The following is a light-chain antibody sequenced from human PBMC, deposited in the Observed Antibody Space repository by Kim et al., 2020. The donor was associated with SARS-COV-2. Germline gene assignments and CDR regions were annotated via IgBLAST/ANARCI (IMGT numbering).Light chain of an antibody. CDR3: CSYTGRSTWV. V-gene: IGLV2-11*01. Sequence: QSALTQAPSVSGSLGQSVTISCTGTSSDIGSYNFVSWYQQHPGKVPKLIIYDVTKRPSGVPDRFSGSKSGNTASLTISGLQADDEADYHCCSYTGRSTWVFVGETKLTVL. CDR2: DVT. J-gene: IGLJ3*02. CDR1: SSDIGSYNF.